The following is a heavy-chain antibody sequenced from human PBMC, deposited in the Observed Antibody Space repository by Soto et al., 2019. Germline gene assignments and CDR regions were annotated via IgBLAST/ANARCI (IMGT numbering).Heavy chain of an antibody. V-gene: IGHV3-74*01. J-gene: IGHJ4*02. Sequence: VRQAPGKGLVWVSRINSDGSSTSYADSEKGRFTISRDNAKNTLYLQMNSLRAEDTAVYYCAREVEYGDLYFDYWGQGTLITVSS. CDR3: AREVEYGDLYFDY. CDR2: INSDGSST. D-gene: IGHD4-17*01.